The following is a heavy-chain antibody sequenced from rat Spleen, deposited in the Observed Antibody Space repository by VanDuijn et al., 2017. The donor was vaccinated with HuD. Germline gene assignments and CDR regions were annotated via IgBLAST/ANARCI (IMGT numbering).Heavy chain of an antibody. J-gene: IGHJ2*01. Sequence: EVQLVESGGGLVQPGRSLKLSCAASGFTFDDYGMAWVRQAPKNGLEWVASISWGGSSTYYRDSVKGRFTISRNNAENTAYLQMNSLWSEDTATYYCAVAGYGYWGQGVVVTVSS. CDR1: GFTFDDYG. CDR3: AVAGYGY. V-gene: IGHV5-29*01. D-gene: IGHD4-3*01. CDR2: ISWGGSST.